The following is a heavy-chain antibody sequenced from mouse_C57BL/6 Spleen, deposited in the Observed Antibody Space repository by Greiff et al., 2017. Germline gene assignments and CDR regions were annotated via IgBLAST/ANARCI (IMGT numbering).Heavy chain of an antibody. Sequence: EVQLQESGPGLVKPSQSLSLTCSVTGYSITSGYYWNWIRQFPGNKLEWMGYISYDGSNNYNPSLKNRISITRDTSKNQFFLKLNSVTTEDTATYYCATYYDYGYFDYWGQGTTLTVSS. CDR1: GYSITSGYY. D-gene: IGHD2-4*01. J-gene: IGHJ2*01. V-gene: IGHV3-6*01. CDR3: ATYYDYGYFDY. CDR2: ISYDGSN.